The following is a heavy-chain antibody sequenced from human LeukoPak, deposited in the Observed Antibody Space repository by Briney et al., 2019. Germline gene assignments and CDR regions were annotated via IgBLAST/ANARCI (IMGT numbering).Heavy chain of an antibody. CDR3: ARARYYYDSSGYYPAYYYYGMDV. D-gene: IGHD3-22*01. J-gene: IGHJ6*02. Sequence: SETLSLTCAVYGGSFSGYYWSWIRQPPGKGLEWIGEINHSGSTNYNPSLKSRVTISVDTSKNQFSLKLSFVTAADTAVYYCARARYYYDSSGYYPAYYYYGMDVWGQGTTVTVSS. CDR1: GGSFSGYY. V-gene: IGHV4-34*01. CDR2: INHSGST.